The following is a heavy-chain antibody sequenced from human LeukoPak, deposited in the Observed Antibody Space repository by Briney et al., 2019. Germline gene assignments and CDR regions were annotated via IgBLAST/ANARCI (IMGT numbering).Heavy chain of an antibody. D-gene: IGHD1-1*01. CDR2: IRSKTYGGTT. CDR1: GFTVSSNY. CDR3: ARDEYNSAYRPFDS. Sequence: GGSLRLSCAASGFTVSSNYMSWVRQAPGKGLEWVGFIRSKTYGGTTEYAASVKGRFTISRDDSKSIAYLQMNSLKTEDTAVYYCARDEYNSAYRPFDSWGQGTLVTVSS. V-gene: IGHV3-71*01. J-gene: IGHJ4*02.